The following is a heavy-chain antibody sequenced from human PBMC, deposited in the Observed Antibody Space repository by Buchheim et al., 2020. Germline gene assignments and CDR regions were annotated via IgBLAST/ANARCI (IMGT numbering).Heavy chain of an antibody. CDR2: ISSSGSTI. D-gene: IGHD6-13*01. J-gene: IGHJ6*02. V-gene: IGHV3-48*03. Sequence: EVQLVESGGGLVQPGGSLRLSCAASGFTFSSYEMNWVRQAPGKGLEWVSYISSSGSTIYYADSVKGRFTISRDNAQNSLYLQMNSLRAEDTAVYYCARGDSSSWYFFYYGMDVWGQGTT. CDR1: GFTFSSYE. CDR3: ARGDSSSWYFFYYGMDV.